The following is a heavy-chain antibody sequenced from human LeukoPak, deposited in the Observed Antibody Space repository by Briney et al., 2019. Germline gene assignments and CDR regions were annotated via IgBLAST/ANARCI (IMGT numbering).Heavy chain of an antibody. V-gene: IGHV4-39*07. CDR2: IYYSGST. CDR1: GGSISSSSYY. J-gene: IGHJ4*02. Sequence: SETLSLTCTVSGGSISSSSYYWGWIRQPPGKGLEWIGSIYYSGSTYYNPSLKSRVTISVDTSKNQFSLKLSSVTAADTAVYYCARGTPSHTLDWGQGTLVTVSS. D-gene: IGHD2-15*01. CDR3: ARGTPSHTLD.